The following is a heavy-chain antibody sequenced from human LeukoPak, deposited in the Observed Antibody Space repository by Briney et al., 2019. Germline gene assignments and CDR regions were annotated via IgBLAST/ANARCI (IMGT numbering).Heavy chain of an antibody. Sequence: PGGSLRLSCAASGFTFSTYWMSWVRQAPGKGLEWVANINQGGSEKYYVDSVKGRFTISRDNAKNSLYLQMNSLRAEDTAVYYCARDQSGRPEYWGQGTLVTVSS. J-gene: IGHJ4*02. CDR1: GFTFSTYW. CDR3: ARDQSGRPEY. V-gene: IGHV3-7*01. D-gene: IGHD1-26*01. CDR2: INQGGSEK.